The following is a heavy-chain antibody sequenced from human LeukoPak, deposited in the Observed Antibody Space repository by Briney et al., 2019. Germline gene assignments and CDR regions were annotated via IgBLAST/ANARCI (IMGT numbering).Heavy chain of an antibody. D-gene: IGHD2-15*01. CDR1: GFTFSSYA. J-gene: IGHJ4*02. V-gene: IGHV3-23*01. CDR2: ISGSGGST. CDR3: AKRKNSPGYSSLDQ. Sequence: PGGSPRLSCAASGFTFSSYAMSWVRQAPGKGLEWVSAISGSGGSTYYADSVKGRFTVSRDNSKNTVYLQMNSLRVDDSAVYYCAKRKNSPGYSSLDQWGQGTLVTVSS.